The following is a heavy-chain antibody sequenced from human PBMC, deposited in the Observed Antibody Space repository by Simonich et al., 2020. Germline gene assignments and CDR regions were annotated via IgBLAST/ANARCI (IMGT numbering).Heavy chain of an antibody. J-gene: IGHJ4*02. CDR1: GFTVSGND. D-gene: IGHD3-16*01. CDR2: IYSDGST. Sequence: EVQLVESGGGLVQPGGSLRLSFAASGFTVSGNDMSGVRQVPGRGMGWVSVIYSDGSTYYADSGKGRFTISRHNSKNTLYLQMNSLRAEDTAVYYCARDGLGIGYFDYWGQGTLVTVSS. V-gene: IGHV3-53*04. CDR3: ARDGLGIGYFDY.